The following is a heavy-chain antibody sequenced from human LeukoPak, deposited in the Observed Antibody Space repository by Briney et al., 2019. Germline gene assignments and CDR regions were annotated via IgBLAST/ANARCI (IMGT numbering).Heavy chain of an antibody. J-gene: IGHJ3*02. CDR3: ARAYSRRNAVYAFDI. V-gene: IGHV1-8*02. D-gene: IGHD2-15*01. CDR2: MNPNSGNT. CDR1: GYTFTDYY. Sequence: ASVKVSCKASGYTFTDYYIHWVRQAPGQGLEWMGWMNPNSGNTGYAQKFQGRVTMTRNTSISTAYMELSSLRSEDTAVYYCARAYSRRNAVYAFDIWGQGTMVTVSS.